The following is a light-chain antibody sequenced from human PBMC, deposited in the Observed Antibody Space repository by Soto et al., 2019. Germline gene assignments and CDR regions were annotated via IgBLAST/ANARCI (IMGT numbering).Light chain of an antibody. Sequence: QSALTQPPSVSGSPGQSVTISCTGTSSDIGSYYRVSWYQQPPGTAPKLMIYEVNNRPSGVPYRFSGPKSGNTASLTISGLQAEDEADYYCGSYTDSSTLRYVFGTGTKVTVL. CDR2: EVN. J-gene: IGLJ1*01. CDR3: GSYTDSSTLRYV. V-gene: IGLV2-18*02. CDR1: SSDIGSYYR.